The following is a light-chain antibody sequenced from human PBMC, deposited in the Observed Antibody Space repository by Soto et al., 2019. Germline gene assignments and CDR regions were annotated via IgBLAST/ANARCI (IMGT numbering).Light chain of an antibody. V-gene: IGKV3-11*01. CDR3: QKRSRGYT. CDR2: DAS. CDR1: QSISSY. J-gene: IGKJ2*01. Sequence: EIVLTQSPATLSLSPGERATLSCRASQSISSYLAWYQQKPGQAPRLLIYDASNRATGIPARFSGSGSGTDFTLTITSLEYEDFAVYYCQKRSRGYTVGQGTKLELK.